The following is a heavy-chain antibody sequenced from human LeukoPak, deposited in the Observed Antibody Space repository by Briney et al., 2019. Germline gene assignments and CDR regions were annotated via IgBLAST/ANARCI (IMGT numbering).Heavy chain of an antibody. CDR3: AKDSDYDRGFGP. CDR2: ISYDGSNK. Sequence: PGGSLRLSCAASGFTFSSYGMHWVRQAPGKGLEWVAVISYDGSNKYYADSVKGRFTISRDNSKNTLYLQMNSLRAEDTAVYYCAKDSDYDRGFGPWGQGTLVTVSS. J-gene: IGHJ5*02. D-gene: IGHD3-22*01. V-gene: IGHV3-30*18. CDR1: GFTFSSYG.